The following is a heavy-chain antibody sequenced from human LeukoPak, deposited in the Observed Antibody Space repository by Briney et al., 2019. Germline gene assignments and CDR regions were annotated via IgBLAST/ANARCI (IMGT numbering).Heavy chain of an antibody. CDR2: IYSGGST. Sequence: GGSLRLSCAASGFTVSSNYMSGVRQAPGKGLEGVSVIYSGGSTYYADSVKGRFTISRDNSKNTLYLQMNSLRAEDTAVYYCARDSGAYYYDSSGYNDAFDIWGQGTMVTVSS. J-gene: IGHJ3*02. V-gene: IGHV3-53*01. CDR3: ARDSGAYYYDSSGYNDAFDI. D-gene: IGHD3-22*01. CDR1: GFTVSSNY.